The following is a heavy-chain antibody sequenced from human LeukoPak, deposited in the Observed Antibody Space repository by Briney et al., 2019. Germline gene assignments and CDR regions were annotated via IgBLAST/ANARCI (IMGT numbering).Heavy chain of an antibody. CDR2: ISGSGSST. D-gene: IGHD3-22*01. J-gene: IGHJ4*02. V-gene: IGHV3-23*01. CDR3: ARRLNYYDSSGADY. Sequence: GGSLRLSCAASGFTFSSYAMSWVRQAPGKGLEWVSAISGSGSSTYYADFVKGRFTISRDNSKNTLYLQMNSLRAEDTAVYYCARRLNYYDSSGADYWGQGTLVTVSS. CDR1: GFTFSSYA.